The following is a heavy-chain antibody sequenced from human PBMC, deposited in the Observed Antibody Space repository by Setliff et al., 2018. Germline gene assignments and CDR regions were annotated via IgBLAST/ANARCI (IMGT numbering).Heavy chain of an antibody. CDR2: IQTSGTT. D-gene: IGHD6-19*01. V-gene: IGHV4-61*09. J-gene: IGHJ4*02. Sequence: LSLTCTVSGGSVSSGSYYWAWIRQPAGKGLEWIGYIQTSGTTNYNPSLKSRVTISVDTSKNQFSLRLKSVTAADTAVYYCARGNSRSSVWYVVPHFDYWGQGTLVTVSS. CDR1: GGSVSSGSYY. CDR3: ARGNSRSSVWYVVPHFDY.